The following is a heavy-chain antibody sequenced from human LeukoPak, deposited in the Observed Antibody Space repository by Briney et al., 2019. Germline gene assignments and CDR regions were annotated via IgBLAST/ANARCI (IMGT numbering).Heavy chain of an antibody. J-gene: IGHJ3*02. CDR1: GGTFSSYA. CDR3: ARGGVLRYFDWLGPQDAFDI. Sequence: ASVKVSCKASGGTFSSYAISWVRQAPGQGLEWMGGIIPIFGTANYAQKFQGRVTITTDESTSTAYMELSSLRSEDTAVYYCARGGVLRYFDWLGPQDAFDIWGQGTMVTVSS. V-gene: IGHV1-69*05. CDR2: IIPIFGTA. D-gene: IGHD3-9*01.